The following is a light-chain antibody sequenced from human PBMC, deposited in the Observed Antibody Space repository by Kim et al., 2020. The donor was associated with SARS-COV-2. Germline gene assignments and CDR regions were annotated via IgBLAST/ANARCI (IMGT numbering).Light chain of an antibody. V-gene: IGKV1-39*01. CDR3: QQSYSSPPT. J-gene: IGKJ2*01. CDR1: QNINSY. Sequence: DIQMTQSPSSLSASVGDRVTITCRASQNINSYLNWYQQKPGKAPKLLIYAASSLQSGVPSRFSGSGSGTDFTLTISSLQPEDFATYYCQQSYSSPPTFGQGTKLEI. CDR2: AAS.